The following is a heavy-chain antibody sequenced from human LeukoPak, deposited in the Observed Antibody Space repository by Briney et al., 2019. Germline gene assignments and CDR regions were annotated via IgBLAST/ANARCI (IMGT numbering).Heavy chain of an antibody. D-gene: IGHD4-17*01. CDR3: AREVGDYVGVFDY. Sequence: SETLSLTCTVSGGSISSYYWSWIRQPPGKGREWIGYVFYSGSTNYNPSLKSRVTISVDMSKNQFSLKLTSVPAADTAVYYCAREVGDYVGVFDYWGQGTLVTVSS. V-gene: IGHV4-59*01. J-gene: IGHJ4*02. CDR1: GGSISSYY. CDR2: VFYSGST.